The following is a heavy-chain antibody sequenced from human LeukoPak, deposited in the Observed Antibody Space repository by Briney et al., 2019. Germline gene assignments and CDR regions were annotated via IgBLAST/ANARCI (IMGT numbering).Heavy chain of an antibody. D-gene: IGHD3-10*01. CDR3: AREAFASGSYKWFDP. J-gene: IGHJ5*02. V-gene: IGHV3-21*01. CDR1: GFTFSSYS. CDR2: ISSSSSYI. Sequence: GGSLRLSCAASGFTFSSYSMNWVRQAPGKGLEWVSSISSSSSYIYYADSVKGRFTISRDNAKNSLFLQMNSLRAEDTAVYYCAREAFASGSYKWFDPWGQGTLVTVSS.